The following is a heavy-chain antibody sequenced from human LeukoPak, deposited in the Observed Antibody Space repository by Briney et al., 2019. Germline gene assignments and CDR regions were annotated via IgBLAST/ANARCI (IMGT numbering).Heavy chain of an antibody. CDR3: ARLTKNDSGTYRFGKKKRGYMDV. Sequence: PSETLSLTCAVYIDSFSNYHWNWIRQTPAKWMEWIGEVNESGGTNISPSLKSRVTISVDTSKNQFSLKLSSVTAADPAVYNCARLTKNDSGTYRFGKKKRGYMDVWGKGTTVTISS. J-gene: IGHJ6*03. CDR2: VNESGGT. D-gene: IGHD3-10*01. V-gene: IGHV4-34*01. CDR1: IDSFSNYH.